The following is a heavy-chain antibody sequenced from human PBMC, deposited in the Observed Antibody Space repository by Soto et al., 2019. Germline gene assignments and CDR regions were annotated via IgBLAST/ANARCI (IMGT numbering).Heavy chain of an antibody. CDR1: GGTFSSHA. Sequence: ASVKVSCKASGGTFSSHAISWVRQAPGQGLEWMGGIIPIFGTANYAQKFQGRVTITADESTSTAYMELSSLRSEDTAVYYCARVLTSITMGDAFDIWGQGTTVTVSS. D-gene: IGHD3-10*01. V-gene: IGHV1-69*13. J-gene: IGHJ3*02. CDR3: ARVLTSITMGDAFDI. CDR2: IIPIFGTA.